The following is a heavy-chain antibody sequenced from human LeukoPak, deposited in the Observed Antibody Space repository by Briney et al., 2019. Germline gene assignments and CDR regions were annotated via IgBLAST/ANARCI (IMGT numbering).Heavy chain of an antibody. CDR3: AREDDILTAYYFDY. V-gene: IGHV4-59*08. D-gene: IGHD3-9*01. CDR2: IYDSVFT. CDR1: GGSFSGYY. J-gene: IGHJ4*02. Sequence: SETLSLTCAVYGGSFSGYYWSWIRQPPGKGLEWIGYIYDSVFTKYNPSLKSRVTISVDTSKSQFSLRLSSVTAADTAVYYCAREDDILTAYYFDYWGQGTLVTVSS.